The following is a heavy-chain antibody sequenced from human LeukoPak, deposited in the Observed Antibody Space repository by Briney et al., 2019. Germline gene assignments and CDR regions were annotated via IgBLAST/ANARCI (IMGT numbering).Heavy chain of an antibody. CDR1: GFTFSNDA. J-gene: IGHJ4*02. Sequence: GWSLRLSCAASGFTFSNDAMNWVRQAPGKGLEWVSSISGGGETTYYADSAKGRFTISRDNSQNTLYLQMNSLRAEDTAVYYCARDYADYVGYFFFDYWGQGTLVTVSS. V-gene: IGHV3-23*01. CDR2: ISGGGETT. D-gene: IGHD4-17*01. CDR3: ARDYADYVGYFFFDY.